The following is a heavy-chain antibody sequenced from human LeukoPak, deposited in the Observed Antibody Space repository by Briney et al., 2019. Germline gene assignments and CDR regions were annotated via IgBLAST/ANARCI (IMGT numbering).Heavy chain of an antibody. Sequence: GASVKVSCKVSGYTLTELSIHWLRQAPGKGLEWMGGFDSEDGETIYAQKFQGRVTMTEDTSTDTAYMDLSSLISEDTAVYYCAHFYGDYRRDWFDPWGQGTLVTVSS. J-gene: IGHJ5*02. CDR3: AHFYGDYRRDWFDP. D-gene: IGHD4-17*01. CDR2: FDSEDGET. CDR1: GYTLTELS. V-gene: IGHV1-24*01.